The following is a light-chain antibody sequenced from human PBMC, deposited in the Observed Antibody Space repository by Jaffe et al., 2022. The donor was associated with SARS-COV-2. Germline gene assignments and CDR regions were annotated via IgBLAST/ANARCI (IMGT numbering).Light chain of an antibody. J-gene: IGKJ4*01. Sequence: DIQLTQSPSFLSASVGDRVTITCRASQGISSYLAWYQQKAGKVPKLLIYAASTLQSGVPSRFSGSGSGTEFTLTISSLQPEDFATYYCQQVNSYPLTFGGGTKVEIK. CDR1: QGISSY. CDR3: QQVNSYPLT. CDR2: AAS. V-gene: IGKV1-9*01.